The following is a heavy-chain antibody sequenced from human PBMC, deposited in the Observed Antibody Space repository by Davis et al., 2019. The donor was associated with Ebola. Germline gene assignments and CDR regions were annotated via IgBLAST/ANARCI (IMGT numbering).Heavy chain of an antibody. CDR1: GGSISSGGYY. V-gene: IGHV4-31*03. CDR2: IYYSGST. D-gene: IGHD6-13*01. CDR3: VRVSTSPAGYFDY. Sequence: MPSETLSLTCTVSGGSISSGGYYWSWIRQHTGKGLEWIGYIYYSGSTYYNPSLKSRVTISVDTSKNQFSLKLSSVTAADTAVYYCVRVSTSPAGYFDYWGQGTQVTVSS. J-gene: IGHJ4*02.